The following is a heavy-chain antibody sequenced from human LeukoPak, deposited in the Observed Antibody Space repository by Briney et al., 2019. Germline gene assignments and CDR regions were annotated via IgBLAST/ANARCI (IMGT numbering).Heavy chain of an antibody. J-gene: IGHJ6*01. Sequence: GWSLRLSYAASGFTFGSYWVNWVRQAPGKGLEWVANIKEDGSAKNYVDSVKGRFTISRDNAQHSMSLQMNSLRADDTAVYYCPRSLTAASCLWGQGTAIPVYS. CDR2: IKEDGSAK. D-gene: IGHD5-18*01. CDR1: GFTFGSYW. CDR3: PRSLTAASCL. V-gene: IGHV3-7*04.